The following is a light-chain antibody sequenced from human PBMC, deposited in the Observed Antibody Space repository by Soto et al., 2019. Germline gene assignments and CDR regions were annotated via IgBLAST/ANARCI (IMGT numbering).Light chain of an antibody. CDR2: AAS. CDR1: QSISNY. Sequence: DIQMTQFPSSLSASVGDRVTITCRASQSISNYLNWYQQKPGKAPKLLIYAASSLQSGVPSTFSGSGSGTDFTLTISSLQPEDFATYHCQQSYSTPWTFGQGTKVEIK. V-gene: IGKV1-39*01. CDR3: QQSYSTPWT. J-gene: IGKJ1*01.